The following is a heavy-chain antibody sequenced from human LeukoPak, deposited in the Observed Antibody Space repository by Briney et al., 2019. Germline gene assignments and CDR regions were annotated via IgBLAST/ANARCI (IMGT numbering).Heavy chain of an antibody. CDR1: GFTFSSYE. D-gene: IGHD3-10*01. J-gene: IGHJ5*02. V-gene: IGHV3-48*03. CDR3: ARTRGTVVQGDVYNWLDP. Sequence: GGSLRLSCAASGFTFSSYEMNWVRQAPGKGLEWVSYISSSGSTIYYADSVKGRFAISRDNAKNSLNLQMNSLRAEDTAVYYCARTRGTVVQGDVYNWLDPWGQGTLVTVPS. CDR2: ISSSGSTI.